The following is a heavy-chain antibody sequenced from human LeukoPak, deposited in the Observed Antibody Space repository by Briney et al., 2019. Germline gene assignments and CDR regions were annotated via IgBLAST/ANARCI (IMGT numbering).Heavy chain of an antibody. D-gene: IGHD5-18*01. J-gene: IGHJ4*02. CDR2: IYHSGTT. V-gene: IGHV4-38-2*02. CDR3: ARDGGYSYGIFDY. Sequence: PSETLSLTCTVSGYSISSGYYWGWIRQPPGKGLEWIGSIYHSGTTYYNPSLKSRVTISVDTSKNQFSLKLSSVTAADTAVYYCARDGGYSYGIFDYWGQGTLVTVSS. CDR1: GYSISSGYY.